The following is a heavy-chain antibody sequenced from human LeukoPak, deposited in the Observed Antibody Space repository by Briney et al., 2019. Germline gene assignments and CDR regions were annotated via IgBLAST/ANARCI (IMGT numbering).Heavy chain of an antibody. Sequence: GGSLRLSCEAPGFTFSNYAMHWVRRAPGKGLEWVALISYDGSTKHYADSVKGRFTISRDNSKNTLSLQINSLRSEDTAVYYCAKDLHYYGPGSSPQYWGQGTLVTVSS. J-gene: IGHJ4*02. CDR2: ISYDGSTK. D-gene: IGHD3-10*01. CDR3: AKDLHYYGPGSSPQY. V-gene: IGHV3-30*18. CDR1: GFTFSNYA.